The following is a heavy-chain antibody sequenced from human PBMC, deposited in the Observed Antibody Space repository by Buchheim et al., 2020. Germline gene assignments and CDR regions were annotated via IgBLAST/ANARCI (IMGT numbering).Heavy chain of an antibody. Sequence: EVQLVESGGGLVQPGGSLRLSCAASGFTFSSYEMNWVRQAPGKGLEWVSYISSSGSTIYYADSVKGRFTISRDNAKNSLYLQMNSLRAEEKEVDYCARDRNYYGSGSYYNYYYYGMDVWGKGTT. CDR1: GFTFSSYE. D-gene: IGHD3-10*01. CDR3: ARDRNYYGSGSYYNYYYYGMDV. V-gene: IGHV3-48*03. CDR2: ISSSGSTI. J-gene: IGHJ6*04.